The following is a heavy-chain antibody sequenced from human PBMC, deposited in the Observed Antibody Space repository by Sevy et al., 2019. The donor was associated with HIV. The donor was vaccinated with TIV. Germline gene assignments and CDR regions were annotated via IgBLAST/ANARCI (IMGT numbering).Heavy chain of an antibody. V-gene: IGHV3-53*01. CDR1: GFTVSSNY. D-gene: IGHD6-13*01. Sequence: GESLKISCAASGFTVSSNYMSWVRQAPGKGLEWVSVIYSDDSTYYADSVKGRFTISRDNSKNTLYLQMNSLRAEDTAVYYCATGIAAAGHSFYYWGQGTLVTVSS. CDR2: IYSDDST. CDR3: ATGIAAAGHSFYY. J-gene: IGHJ4*02.